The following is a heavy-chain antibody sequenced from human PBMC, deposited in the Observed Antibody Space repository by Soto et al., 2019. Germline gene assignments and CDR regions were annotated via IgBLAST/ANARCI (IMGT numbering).Heavy chain of an antibody. CDR2: ISGRDGST. V-gene: IGHV3-23*01. Sequence: GGSLRLSCVASGFRFSSYAMSWVRQAPGEGLEWVSVISGRDGSTYYADFVKGRFTISRDDSRNTLYLQMHSLRAEDTAVYYCARDRERDAWYEDYWGQGTLVTVSS. D-gene: IGHD6-13*01. CDR3: ARDRERDAWYEDY. CDR1: GFRFSSYA. J-gene: IGHJ4*02.